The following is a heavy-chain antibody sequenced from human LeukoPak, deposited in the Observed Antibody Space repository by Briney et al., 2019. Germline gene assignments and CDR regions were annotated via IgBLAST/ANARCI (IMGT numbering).Heavy chain of an antibody. CDR2: ISYSGST. J-gene: IGHJ4*02. V-gene: IGHV4-59*08. Sequence: SETLSLTCIVSGGSISSYHWSWIRQPPGKGLEWIGYISYSGSTNYNPSLKSRVTISVDTSKNQFSLRLSSVTAADTAVYYCARHLDYYGSGTYEFWGQGTLVTVSS. CDR1: GGSISSYH. CDR3: ARHLDYYGSGTYEF. D-gene: IGHD3-10*01.